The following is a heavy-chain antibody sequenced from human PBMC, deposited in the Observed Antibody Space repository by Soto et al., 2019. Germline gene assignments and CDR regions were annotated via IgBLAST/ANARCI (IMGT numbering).Heavy chain of an antibody. D-gene: IGHD3-16*01. CDR1: GFTFSSYG. CDR2: ISYDGSNK. V-gene: IGHV3-30*18. Sequence: QVQLVESGGGVVQPGRSLRLSCAASGFTFSSYGMHWVRQAPGKGLEWVAVISYDGSNKYYADSVKGRFTISRDNSKNTLYLQMNSLRAEDTAVYYCAKDRVMITFGGAFLAVRYYYYGMDVWGQGTTVTVSS. J-gene: IGHJ6*02. CDR3: AKDRVMITFGGAFLAVRYYYYGMDV.